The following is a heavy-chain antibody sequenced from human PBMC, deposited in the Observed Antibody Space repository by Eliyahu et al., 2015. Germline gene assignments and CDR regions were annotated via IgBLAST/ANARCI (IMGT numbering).Heavy chain of an antibody. D-gene: IGHD4/OR15-4a*01. V-gene: IGHV1-69*01. CDR2: IVPIFGSA. CDR1: GGXFXXXA. CDR3: ARDGFYGDPHSSNWFDP. J-gene: IGHJ5*02. Sequence: QVQLVQSGAEVRKPGSSVKVSCKAAGGXFXXXAISWVRQAPGQGLEXVGGIVPIFGSANYAQRFQGRVTITADESATTVYMELSSLTSDDTAVYYCARDGFYGDPHSSNWFDPWGQGTLVTVSS.